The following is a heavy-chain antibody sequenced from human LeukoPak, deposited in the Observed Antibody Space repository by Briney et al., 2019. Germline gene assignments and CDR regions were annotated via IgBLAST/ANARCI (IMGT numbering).Heavy chain of an antibody. J-gene: IGHJ4*02. Sequence: GGSLRLSCVGFGFTFSNYNLNWVRQAPGKGLEWVSSISRSGGSTYYAESVKGRLTISRDDAESSVYLQVNSLRVEDTAVYYCVRGDKRDYWGQGTLVTVSS. D-gene: IGHD5-24*01. CDR2: ISRSGGST. CDR3: VRGDKRDY. CDR1: GFTFSNYN. V-gene: IGHV3-21*01.